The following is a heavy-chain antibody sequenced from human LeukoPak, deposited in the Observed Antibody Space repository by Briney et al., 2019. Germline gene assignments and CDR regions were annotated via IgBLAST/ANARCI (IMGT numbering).Heavy chain of an antibody. Sequence: SGGSLRLSCAASGFTFSSYAMGWVRQAPGKGLEWVSAISGSGGSTYYADSVKGRFTISRDNSKNTLYLQMNSLRAEDTAVYYCAKDAWLQLLKIGRMDVWGKGTTVTVSS. CDR3: AKDAWLQLLKIGRMDV. J-gene: IGHJ6*04. V-gene: IGHV3-23*01. D-gene: IGHD5-24*01. CDR2: ISGSGGST. CDR1: GFTFSSYA.